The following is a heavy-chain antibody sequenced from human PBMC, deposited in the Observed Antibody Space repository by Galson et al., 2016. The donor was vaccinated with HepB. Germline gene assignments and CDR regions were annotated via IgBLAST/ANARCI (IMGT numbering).Heavy chain of an antibody. D-gene: IGHD2-2*03. CDR1: GYSFTSYW. CDR2: IFPGDSDT. J-gene: IGHJ5*02. CDR3: ARRGDSVGYLDSWFDP. V-gene: IGHV5-51*01. Sequence: QSGAEVKKPGESLKISCKASGYSFTSYWIGWVRQMPGKGLEWMGIIFPGDSDTRYSPSFQGQVTISVDKSNSTAYLQWSSLKASDTAIYYCARRGDSVGYLDSWFDPWGQGTLVTVSS.